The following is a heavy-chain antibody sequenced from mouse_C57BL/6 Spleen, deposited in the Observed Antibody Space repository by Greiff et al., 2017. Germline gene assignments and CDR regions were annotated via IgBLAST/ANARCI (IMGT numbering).Heavy chain of an antibody. CDR3: ARYYYGSSYDYAMDY. Sequence: QVQLQQSGAELARPGASVKLSCKASGYTFTSYGISWVKQRTGQGLEWIGEIYPRSGNTYYNEKFKGKATLTAYKSSSTAYMELRSLTSEDSAVYFCARYYYGSSYDYAMDYWGQGTSVTVSS. CDR2: IYPRSGNT. J-gene: IGHJ4*01. V-gene: IGHV1-81*01. D-gene: IGHD1-1*01. CDR1: GYTFTSYG.